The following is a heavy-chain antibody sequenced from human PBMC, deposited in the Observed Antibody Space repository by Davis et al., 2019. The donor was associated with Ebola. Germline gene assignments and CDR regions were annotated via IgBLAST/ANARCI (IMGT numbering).Heavy chain of an antibody. Sequence: MPGGSLRLSCTVSGGSVSSGSYYWSWIRQPPGRGLEWIGYIYYSGSTNYNPSLKSRVTISVDKSKNQFSLKLSSVTAADTAVYYCARVVGQQDWYFDLWGQGTLVTVSS. CDR1: GGSVSSGSYY. CDR2: IYYSGST. CDR3: ARVVGQQDWYFDL. J-gene: IGHJ2*01. D-gene: IGHD6-13*01. V-gene: IGHV4-61*01.